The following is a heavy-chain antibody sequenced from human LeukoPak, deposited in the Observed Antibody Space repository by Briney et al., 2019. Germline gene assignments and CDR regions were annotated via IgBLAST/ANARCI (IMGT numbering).Heavy chain of an antibody. CDR2: IYYSGST. J-gene: IGHJ3*02. CDR1: GGSIRSYY. CDR3: ARVSSDSKGYYDSSGDAFDI. D-gene: IGHD3-22*01. V-gene: IGHV4-59*08. Sequence: PSETLSLTCTVSGGSIRSYYWSWIRQPPGKGLEWIGYIYYSGSTNYNPSLKSRVTISVDTSKNQFSLKLSSVTAADTAVYYCARVSSDSKGYYDSSGDAFDIWGQGTMVTVSS.